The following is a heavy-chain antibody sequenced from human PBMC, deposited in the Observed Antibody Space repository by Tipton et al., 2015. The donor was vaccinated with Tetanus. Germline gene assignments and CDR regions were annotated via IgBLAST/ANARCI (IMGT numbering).Heavy chain of an antibody. V-gene: IGHV5-51*01. Sequence: VQLVQSGAEVKKPGESLKISCKGSGYSFTSYWIGWVRQMPGKGLEWMGIIYPGDSDTRYSPPFQGQVTISADKSISTAYLQWGSLKASDTAMYYCARPYDYVWGNKGADAFDIWGQGTMVTVSS. CDR2: IYPGDSDT. CDR1: GYSFTSYW. J-gene: IGHJ3*02. CDR3: ARPYDYVWGNKGADAFDI. D-gene: IGHD3-16*01.